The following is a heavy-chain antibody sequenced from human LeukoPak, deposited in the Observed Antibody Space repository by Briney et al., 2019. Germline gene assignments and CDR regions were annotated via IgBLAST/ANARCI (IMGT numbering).Heavy chain of an antibody. J-gene: IGHJ4*02. Sequence: PSETLSLTCTVSGGSISSSSYYWGWIRQPPGKGLEWIGSIYYSGSTYYNPSLKSRVTISVETSKHQFSLKLSSVTAADTTVYYCARQYYDYVWGSYRRPFDYGGQGTVVTVSS. CDR3: ARQYYDYVWGSYRRPFDY. CDR1: GGSISSSSYY. D-gene: IGHD3-16*02. V-gene: IGHV4-39*01. CDR2: IYYSGST.